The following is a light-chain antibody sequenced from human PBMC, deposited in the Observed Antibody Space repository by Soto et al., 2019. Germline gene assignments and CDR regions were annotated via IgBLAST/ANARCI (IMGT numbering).Light chain of an antibody. J-gene: IGLJ1*01. CDR2: EGS. CDR1: SSDVGSYNL. Sequence: QSALTQPASVSGSPGQSITISCTGTSSDVGSYNLVSWYQHHPGKAPKLMIYEGSKRPSGVSDRFSGSKSGNTAPLTISGLQAEDEADYYCCSYAGSRTYVFGTGTKVTVL. V-gene: IGLV2-23*01. CDR3: CSYAGSRTYV.